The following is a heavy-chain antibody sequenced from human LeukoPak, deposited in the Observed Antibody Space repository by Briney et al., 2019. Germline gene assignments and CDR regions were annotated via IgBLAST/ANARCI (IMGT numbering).Heavy chain of an antibody. V-gene: IGHV4-59*01. D-gene: IGHD2-2*01. Sequence: SETLSLTCTVSGGSISSYYWSWIRQPPGKGLEWIGYIYYSGSTNYNPSLKSRVTISVDTSKNQFSLKLSSVTAEDTAVYYCAAPPPAANGYYYYYMDVWGKGTTVTISS. CDR2: IYYSGST. CDR1: GGSISSYY. J-gene: IGHJ6*03. CDR3: AAPPPAANGYYYYYMDV.